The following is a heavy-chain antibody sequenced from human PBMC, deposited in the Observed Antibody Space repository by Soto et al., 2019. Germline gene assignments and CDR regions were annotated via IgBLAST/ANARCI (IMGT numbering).Heavy chain of an antibody. CDR3: RRDDYGIFPY. CDR1: GFSFGSYA. D-gene: IGHD3-10*01. J-gene: IGHJ4*02. Sequence: GGSLRLSCAASGFSFGSYALSWVRQAPGKGLEWVSTISGSDGKTFYADSVKGRFSISRDTSQSTLYLQMNSLRADDTAMYYCRRDDYGIFPYWGQGSLVTVSS. V-gene: IGHV3-23*01. CDR2: ISGSDGKT.